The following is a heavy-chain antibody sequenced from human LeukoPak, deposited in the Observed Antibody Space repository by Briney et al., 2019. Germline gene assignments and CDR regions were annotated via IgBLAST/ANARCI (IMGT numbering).Heavy chain of an antibody. V-gene: IGHV3-9*01. D-gene: IGHD1-26*01. CDR1: GFTFDTYS. CDR3: AKDISPGVAVGAFDI. CDR2: ISWNSGSI. J-gene: IGHJ3*02. Sequence: PGGSLRLSCAASGFTFDTYSMHWVRQAPGKGLEWVSGISWNSGSIGYADSVKGRFTISRDNAKDSLYLQMNSLRAEDTALYYCAKDISPGVAVGAFDIWGQGTMVTVSS.